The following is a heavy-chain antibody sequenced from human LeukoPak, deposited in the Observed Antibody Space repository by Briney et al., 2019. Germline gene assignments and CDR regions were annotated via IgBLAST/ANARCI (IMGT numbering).Heavy chain of an antibody. V-gene: IGHV4-59*01. CDR3: ARVRVGMDV. J-gene: IGHJ6*02. Sequence: SETLSLTCTVSGGSISSYYWSWIRQPPGKGLEWIGYIYYSESTNYNPSLKSRVTISVDTSKNQFSLKLSSVTAADTAVYYCARVRVGMDVWGQGTTVTVSS. CDR2: IYYSEST. CDR1: GGSISSYY.